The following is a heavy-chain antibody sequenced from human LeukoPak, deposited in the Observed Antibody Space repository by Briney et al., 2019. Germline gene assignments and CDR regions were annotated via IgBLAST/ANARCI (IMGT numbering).Heavy chain of an antibody. D-gene: IGHD7-27*01. J-gene: IGHJ6*02. Sequence: GESLQISCKGSGYSFTCYWIGWVRQMPGKGLEWMGIIYPGDSDTRYSPSFQGQVTISADKSISTAYLQWSSLKASDTAMYYCATQSRTGDLPYYGMDVWGQGTTVTVSS. CDR3: ATQSRTGDLPYYGMDV. V-gene: IGHV5-51*01. CDR1: GYSFTCYW. CDR2: IYPGDSDT.